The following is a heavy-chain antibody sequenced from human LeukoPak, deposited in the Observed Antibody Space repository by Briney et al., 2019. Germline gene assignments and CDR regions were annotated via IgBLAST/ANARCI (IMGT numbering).Heavy chain of an antibody. D-gene: IGHD3-9*01. J-gene: IGHJ4*02. Sequence: GGSLRLACAAYGFTFSSYAMSWVRQAPGKGLEWVSAISGSGGSTYYADSVKGRFTISRDNSKNTLYLQMNSLRAEDTAVYYCAKLRPYYDILTGYQYFDYWGQGTLVTVSS. V-gene: IGHV3-23*01. CDR3: AKLRPYYDILTGYQYFDY. CDR1: GFTFSSYA. CDR2: ISGSGGST.